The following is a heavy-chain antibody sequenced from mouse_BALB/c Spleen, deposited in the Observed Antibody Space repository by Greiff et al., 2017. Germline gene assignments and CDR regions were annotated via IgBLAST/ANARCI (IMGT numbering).Heavy chain of an antibody. Sequence: EVKLQESGPELVKPGASVKMSCKASGYTFTSYVMHWVKQKPGQGLEWIGYINPYNDGTKYNEKFKGKATLTSDKSSSTAYMELSSLTSEDSAVYYCARYYGYDVYAMDYWGQGTSVTVSS. CDR3: ARYYGYDVYAMDY. V-gene: IGHV1-14*01. D-gene: IGHD1-2*01. CDR2: INPYNDGT. CDR1: GYTFTSYV. J-gene: IGHJ4*01.